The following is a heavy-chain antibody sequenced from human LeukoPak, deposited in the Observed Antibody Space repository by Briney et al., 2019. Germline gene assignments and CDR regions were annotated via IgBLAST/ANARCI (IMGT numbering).Heavy chain of an antibody. CDR3: AILSSGWYYFDY. V-gene: IGHV5-51*01. CDR1: GYSFINYW. CDR2: IYSGDSDT. D-gene: IGHD6-19*01. Sequence: GESLKISCKGSGYSFINYWIGWVRQMPGKGLEWMAIIYSGDSDTKYSPSFQGQVTISADKSITTAYLQWSSLKASDTAMYYCAILSSGWYYFDYWGQGTLVTVSS. J-gene: IGHJ4*02.